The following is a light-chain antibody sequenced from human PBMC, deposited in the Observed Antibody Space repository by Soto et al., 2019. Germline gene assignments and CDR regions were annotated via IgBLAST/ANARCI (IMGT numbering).Light chain of an antibody. V-gene: IGKV1-5*01. CDR2: DAS. J-gene: IGKJ2*01. CDR3: QQYESFSPYT. Sequence: DIQMTQSPSTLSAFVGDRVTITCRASQSVSSSLAWYQQKPGKAPKLLIYDASTLESGVPSRFSGSGYGTEFTLTINSLQPGDFATYYCQQYESFSPYTFGQRTRLEI. CDR1: QSVSSS.